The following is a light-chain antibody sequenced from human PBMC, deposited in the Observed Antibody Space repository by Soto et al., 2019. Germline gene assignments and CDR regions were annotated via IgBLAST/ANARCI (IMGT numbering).Light chain of an antibody. Sequence: EIVMTQSPATLSVSPGERATLSCRASQSVSSNLAWYQQKPGQAPRLLIYGASTMATGIPASFSGSGSGTEFTLTISSLQSEDFAVYYCQQYNNWPPWTFGKGTKLEIK. CDR3: QQYNNWPPWT. V-gene: IGKV3-15*01. CDR2: GAS. J-gene: IGKJ2*02. CDR1: QSVSSN.